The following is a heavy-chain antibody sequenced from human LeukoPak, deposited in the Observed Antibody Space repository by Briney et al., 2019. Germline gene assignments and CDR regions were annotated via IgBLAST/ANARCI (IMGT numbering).Heavy chain of an antibody. Sequence: PGGSLRLSCAVSGITFSNVWMSWVRQAPGKGLEWVSAISGSGGSTYYADSVKGRFTISRDDSKNTAYLQVNSLKTEDTAVYYCTSPKGDSSYYGMDVWGQGTTVTVSS. V-gene: IGHV3-23*01. CDR3: TSPKGDSSYYGMDV. CDR1: GITFSNVW. CDR2: ISGSGGST. J-gene: IGHJ6*02.